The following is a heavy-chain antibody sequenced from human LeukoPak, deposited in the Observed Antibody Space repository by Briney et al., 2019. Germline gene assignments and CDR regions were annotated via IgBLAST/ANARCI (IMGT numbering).Heavy chain of an antibody. J-gene: IGHJ4*02. Sequence: GGSLRLSCVASGFTFSNSWMHWVRQVPGKGLLWVSRISSDGSSSIYADSVEGRFTISRDNAKNTLYLQMNSLRGEDTAVYYCARMATAFDYWGQGTLVTVAS. V-gene: IGHV3-74*01. CDR3: ARMATAFDY. CDR1: GFTFSNSW. CDR2: ISSDGSSS. D-gene: IGHD1-1*01.